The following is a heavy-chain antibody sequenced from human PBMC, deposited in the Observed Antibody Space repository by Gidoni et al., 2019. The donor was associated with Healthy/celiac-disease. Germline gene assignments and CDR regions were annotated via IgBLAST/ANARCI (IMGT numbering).Heavy chain of an antibody. J-gene: IGHJ6*02. Sequence: QVQLVQSGAEVKKPGASVKVSCKASGYTFTSYYMHWVRQAPGQGLEWMGIINPSGGSTSYAQKFQGRVTMTRDTSTSTVYMELSSLRSEDTAVYYCARGSQWLLPYYYYGMDVWGQGTTVTVSS. D-gene: IGHD3-22*01. CDR2: INPSGGST. CDR1: GYTFTSYY. V-gene: IGHV1-46*01. CDR3: ARGSQWLLPYYYYGMDV.